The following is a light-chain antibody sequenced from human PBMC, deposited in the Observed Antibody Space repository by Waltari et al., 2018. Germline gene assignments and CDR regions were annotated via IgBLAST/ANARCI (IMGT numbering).Light chain of an antibody. Sequence: XMTXSXSSLSASVGXRXTITCQASQXISNYLNWYXQKPGKAPKLLIYDXSNLETGVPXRXSGSGXGTDXTXTIXSLQPEDXXXXXCQQYDNLPFXXXXXXKVDIX. CDR2: DXS. V-gene: IGKV1-33*01. CDR1: QXISNY. J-gene: IGKJ3*01. CDR3: QQYDNLPFX.